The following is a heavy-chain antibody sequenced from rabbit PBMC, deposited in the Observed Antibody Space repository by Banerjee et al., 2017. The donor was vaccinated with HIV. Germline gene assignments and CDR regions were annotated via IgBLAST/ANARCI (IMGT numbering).Heavy chain of an antibody. V-gene: IGHV1S45*01. CDR1: GFSFSSNYY. CDR2: IYGGDSGYI. D-gene: IGHD6-1*01. Sequence: QEQLEESGGDLVKPEGSLTLTCTASGFSFSSNYYMCWVRQAPGKGLEWIACIYGGDSGYISYASWAKGRFTISKTSSTTVTLQMTSLTAADTATYFCARSNFGYGYALTRLDLWGQGTLVTVS. CDR3: ARSNFGYGYALTRLDL. J-gene: IGHJ3*01.